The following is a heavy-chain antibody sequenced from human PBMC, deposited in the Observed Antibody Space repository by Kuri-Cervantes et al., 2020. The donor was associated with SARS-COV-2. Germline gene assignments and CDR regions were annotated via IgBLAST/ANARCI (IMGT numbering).Heavy chain of an antibody. CDR2: ISSSGSTI. CDR3: VRDHDFWSGYSTGPLDY. D-gene: IGHD3-3*01. Sequence: LTCAASGFTFSSYEMNCVRQAPGKGLEWVSYISSSGSTIYYADSVKGRFTISRDNAKDSLDLQMNTLRAEDTAIYGCVRDHDFWSGYSTGPLDYLGQGTLVTVSS. V-gene: IGHV3-48*03. J-gene: IGHJ4*02. CDR1: GFTFSSYE.